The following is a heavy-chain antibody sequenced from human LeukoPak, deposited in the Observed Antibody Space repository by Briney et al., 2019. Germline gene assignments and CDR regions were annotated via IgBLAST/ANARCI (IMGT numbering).Heavy chain of an antibody. D-gene: IGHD5-18*01. CDR2: ISGSGGST. CDR1: GFTFSSYA. CDR3: SKDLMPLVVAARGYSYGSDY. Sequence: PGGSLRLSCAASGFTFSSYAMSWVRQPPGKGLEGVSAISGSGGSTYYAASVKGRFTISRDNSKNTLYLQMNSLRAEDTAVYYCSKDLMPLVVAARGYSYGSDYWGQGTLVTVSS. V-gene: IGHV3-23*01. J-gene: IGHJ4*02.